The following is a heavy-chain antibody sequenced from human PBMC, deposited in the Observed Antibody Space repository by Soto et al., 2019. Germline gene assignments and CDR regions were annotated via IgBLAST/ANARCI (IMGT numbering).Heavy chain of an antibody. CDR2: IYYSGST. D-gene: IGHD3-22*01. CDR3: ARAGYDRDGGGYYYFDY. Sequence: QVQLQESGPGLVKPSQTLSLTCTVSGGSIGSGSYYWSWIRQHPGKGLEWIGYIYYSGSTYYNPSLYRRVTISIDTSTNQFSLKPSSVTAADTAVYYCARAGYDRDGGGYYYFDYWGQGTLVTVSS. V-gene: IGHV4-31*03. J-gene: IGHJ4*02. CDR1: GGSIGSGSYY.